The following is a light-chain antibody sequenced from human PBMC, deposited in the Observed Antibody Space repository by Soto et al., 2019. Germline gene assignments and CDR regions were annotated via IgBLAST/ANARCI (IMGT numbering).Light chain of an antibody. V-gene: IGLV1-44*01. Sequence: QSVLTQPLSASASPGQRVTISCSGGSSNIGSNTVAWYQHLPGTAPPRLIFTAGQRPSGVPGRFSGSKSGTSASLAISGLQAEDEADYYCQSFDKYLSAVVFGGGTKLTVL. J-gene: IGLJ2*01. CDR1: SSNIGSNT. CDR2: TAG. CDR3: QSFDKYLSAVV.